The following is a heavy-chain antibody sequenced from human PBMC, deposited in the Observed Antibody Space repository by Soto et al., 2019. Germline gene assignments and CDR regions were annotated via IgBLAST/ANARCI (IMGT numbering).Heavy chain of an antibody. CDR3: ARHASAPHYYYYYMDV. CDR2: IYYSGST. CDR1: GGSISSYY. V-gene: IGHV4-59*08. J-gene: IGHJ6*03. Sequence: SETLSLTCTVSGGSISSYYWSWIRQPPGKGLEWIGYIYYSGSTNYNPSLKSRVTISVDTSKNQFSLKLSSVTAADTAVYYCARHASAPHYYYYYMDVWGKGTTVTVSS.